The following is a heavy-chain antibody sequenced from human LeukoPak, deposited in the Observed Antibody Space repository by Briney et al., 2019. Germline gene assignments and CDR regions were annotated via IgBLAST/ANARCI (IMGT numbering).Heavy chain of an antibody. CDR1: GYSFTSYW. CDR3: ARRSFGVVIPQNFDF. J-gene: IGHJ4*02. Sequence: GESLKISCKGSGYSFTSYWIGWVRLMPGKGLEWMGIIYPGDSDTRYSPSFQGQVTISADKSISTAYLQWSSLKASDTAMYYCARRSFGVVIPQNFDFWGQGTLVTVSS. D-gene: IGHD3-3*01. V-gene: IGHV5-51*01. CDR2: IYPGDSDT.